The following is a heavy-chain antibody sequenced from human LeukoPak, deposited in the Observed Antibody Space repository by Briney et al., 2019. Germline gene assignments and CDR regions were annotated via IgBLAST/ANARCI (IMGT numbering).Heavy chain of an antibody. J-gene: IGHJ4*02. CDR1: GFTFSSYA. Sequence: GGSLRLSCAASGFTFSSYAMTWVRQAPGKGLEWVSGISGSGGSTFNADSVKGRFTISRDNSKNTLYLQMNSLRAEDTAVYYCTKVRVATKLTTELDYWGQGTLVTVSS. CDR3: TKVRVATKLTTELDY. CDR2: ISGSGGST. D-gene: IGHD4-17*01. V-gene: IGHV3-23*01.